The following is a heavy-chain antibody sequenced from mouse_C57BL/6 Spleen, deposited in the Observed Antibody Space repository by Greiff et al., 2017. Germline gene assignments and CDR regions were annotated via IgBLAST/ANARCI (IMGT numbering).Heavy chain of an antibody. J-gene: IGHJ1*03. D-gene: IGHD1-1*01. CDR3: ARYGSSYVGYFDV. CDR1: GYTFTSYW. Sequence: QVQLQQSGAELAKPGASVKLSCKASGYTFTSYWMHWVKQRPGQGLEWIGYINPSSGYTKYNQKFKDKATLTADKSSSTAYMQLISRTYEDSAVDDCARYGSSYVGYFDVWGTGTTVTVSS. V-gene: IGHV1-7*01. CDR2: INPSSGYT.